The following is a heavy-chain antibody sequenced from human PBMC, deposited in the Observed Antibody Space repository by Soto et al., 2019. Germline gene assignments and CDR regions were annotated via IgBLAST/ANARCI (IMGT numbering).Heavy chain of an antibody. CDR1: GFTFSAYD. D-gene: IGHD2-15*01. Sequence: GSLRLSCAASGFTFSAYDMHWVRQTPGKGLEWVSAIGAADDPYYLGSVKGRFTISRENAKNSLYLQMNSLRAEDTAVYYCARAYSGRLPRRADYYFAMDVWGQGTTVTVSS. CDR2: IGAADDP. CDR3: ARAYSGRLPRRADYYFAMDV. J-gene: IGHJ6*02. V-gene: IGHV3-13*05.